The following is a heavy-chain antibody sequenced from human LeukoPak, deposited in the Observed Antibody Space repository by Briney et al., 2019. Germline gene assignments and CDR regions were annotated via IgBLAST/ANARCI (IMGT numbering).Heavy chain of an antibody. Sequence: PGGSLRLSCAASGFTFSSYGMHWVRQAPGKGLEWVAVISYDESDKYYADSVKGRFTISRDNSKDTLYLQMNSLRADDTAVYYCAKGLRNIVVAETYFHYWGQGTLVTVSS. CDR3: AKGLRNIVVAETYFHY. CDR1: GFTFSSYG. V-gene: IGHV3-30*18. CDR2: ISYDESDK. D-gene: IGHD2-15*01. J-gene: IGHJ4*02.